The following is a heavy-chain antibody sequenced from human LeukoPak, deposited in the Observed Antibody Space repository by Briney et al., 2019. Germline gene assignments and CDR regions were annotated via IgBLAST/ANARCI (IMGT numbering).Heavy chain of an antibody. CDR2: IYPGDSDT. Sequence: GESLKISCKGSGYSFTSDCIGWVRQMPGKGLEWMGIIYPGDSDTRYSPSFQGQVTISADKSISTAYLQWSSLKASDTAMYYCARKLRVRGVISVYAFDIWGQGTMVTVSS. D-gene: IGHD3-10*01. CDR1: GYSFTSDC. J-gene: IGHJ3*02. CDR3: ARKLRVRGVISVYAFDI. V-gene: IGHV5-51*01.